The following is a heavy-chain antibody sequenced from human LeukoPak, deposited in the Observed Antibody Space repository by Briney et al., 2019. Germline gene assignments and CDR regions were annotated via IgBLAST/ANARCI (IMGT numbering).Heavy chain of an antibody. V-gene: IGHV3-66*01. Sequence: GGSLRLSCAASGFIVSTNYMSWVRQAPGKGLEWVSEIYSGGSTYYADSVEGRFTISRDNSKNTLYLQMNSLRAEDTAVYYCARGGPAAGRFDYWGQGTLVTVSS. CDR3: ARGGPAAGRFDY. D-gene: IGHD6-13*01. CDR1: GFIVSTNY. J-gene: IGHJ4*02. CDR2: IYSGGST.